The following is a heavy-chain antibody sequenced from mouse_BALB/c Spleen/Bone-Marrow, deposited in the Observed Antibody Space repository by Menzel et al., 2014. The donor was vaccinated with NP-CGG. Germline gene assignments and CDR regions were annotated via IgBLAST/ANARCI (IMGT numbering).Heavy chain of an antibody. J-gene: IGHJ2*01. CDR1: GFNIKDTY. CDR3: ARYRLGTYFDY. D-gene: IGHD1-2*01. Sequence: VQLQQPGAELVKPGASVKLSCTASGFNIKDTYMHWVKQRPEQGLEWIGRIDPANGNTKYDPKFQGKATITADISSNTAYLQLSSLTSEDTAVYYCARYRLGTYFDYWGQGTTLTVSS. CDR2: IDPANGNT. V-gene: IGHV14-3*02.